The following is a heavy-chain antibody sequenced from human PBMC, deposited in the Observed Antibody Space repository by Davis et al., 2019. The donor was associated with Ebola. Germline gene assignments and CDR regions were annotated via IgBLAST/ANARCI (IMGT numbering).Heavy chain of an antibody. Sequence: GESLKISCVASGFNFRTYAIHWVRQAPGKGLKWVAVISHDGTNKYYADSVKGRFTVSRDNSKNTVYLEMNGLRPEDTSQYYCARSTWMGATPLAYWGQGTLLTVSS. V-gene: IGHV3-30-3*01. CDR1: GFNFRTYA. CDR2: ISHDGTNK. D-gene: IGHD1-26*01. J-gene: IGHJ4*02. CDR3: ARSTWMGATPLAY.